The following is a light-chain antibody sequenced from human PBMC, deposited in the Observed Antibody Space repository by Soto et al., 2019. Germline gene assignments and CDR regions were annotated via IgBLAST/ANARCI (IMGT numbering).Light chain of an antibody. CDR1: GSNIGAGYD. Sequence: QSVLTQPPSVSGAPGQSVTISCIGSGSNIGAGYDVHWYQQLPGVAPKLLIYYTDRRPSGVPDRFSGSKSGTSASLAISGLQSEDEATYYCAAWDDSLIEVFGGGTKLTVL. CDR3: AAWDDSLIEV. V-gene: IGLV1-40*01. CDR2: YTD. J-gene: IGLJ3*02.